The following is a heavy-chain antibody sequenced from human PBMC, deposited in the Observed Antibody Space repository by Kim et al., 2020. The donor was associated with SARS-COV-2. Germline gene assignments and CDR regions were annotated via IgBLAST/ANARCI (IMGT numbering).Heavy chain of an antibody. CDR3: ARVRGGYFNRGTYYPVNGTDV. V-gene: IGHV3-7*03. CDR1: GFTFSSHW. J-gene: IGHJ6*02. D-gene: IGHD3-10*01. CDR2: IKQDGSQK. Sequence: GGSLRLSCAASGFTFSSHWMTWVRQAPGKGLEWVANIKQDGSQKDYVDSVKGRFTVSRDNAKDSLSLQMSSLRVEDTAVYYCARVRGGYFNRGTYYPVNGTDVWGQGTTVTVSS.